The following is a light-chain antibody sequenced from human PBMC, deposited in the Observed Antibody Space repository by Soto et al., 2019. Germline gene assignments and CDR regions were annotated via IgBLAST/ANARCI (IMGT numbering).Light chain of an antibody. CDR1: SSDVGGYNC. V-gene: IGLV2-11*01. CDR3: CSYAGGNTFYV. CDR2: DVN. Sequence: QSVLTQPRSVSGSPGESVTITCTGNSSDVGGYNCVSWYQQRPDKAPKLMIYDVNKWPSGVPDRFSGSKSGNTASLTISGLQAEDEADYYCCSYAGGNTFYVFGTGTKVTVL. J-gene: IGLJ1*01.